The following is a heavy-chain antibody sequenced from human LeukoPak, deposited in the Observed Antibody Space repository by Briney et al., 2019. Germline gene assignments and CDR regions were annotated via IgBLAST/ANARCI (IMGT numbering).Heavy chain of an antibody. CDR1: GGTFSSYA. D-gene: IGHD3-10*01. Sequence: SVKVSCKASGGTFSSYAISWVRQAPGQGLEWMGRIIPILGIANYAQKFQGRVTITADKSTSTAYMELSSLRSEDTAVYYCARGLVRGVIILHFDYWGQGTLVTVSS. J-gene: IGHJ4*02. V-gene: IGHV1-69*04. CDR2: IIPILGIA. CDR3: ARGLVRGVIILHFDY.